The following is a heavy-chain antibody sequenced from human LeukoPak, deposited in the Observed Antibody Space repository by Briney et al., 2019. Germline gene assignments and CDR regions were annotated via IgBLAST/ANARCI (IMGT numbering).Heavy chain of an antibody. V-gene: IGHV1-69*04. CDR1: GGTFSSYA. J-gene: IGHJ4*02. Sequence: SVKVSCKASGGTFSSYAISWVRQAPGQGLECMVRIIPILGIAIYAQKFQGRVKITADKSTSTAYMELSSLRSEDTAVYYCAREYCSGGSCYPGGGVDYWGQGTLVTVSS. D-gene: IGHD2-15*01. CDR2: IIPILGIA. CDR3: AREYCSGGSCYPGGGVDY.